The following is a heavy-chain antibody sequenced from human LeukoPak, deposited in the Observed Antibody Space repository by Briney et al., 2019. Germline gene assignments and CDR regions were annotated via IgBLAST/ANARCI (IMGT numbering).Heavy chain of an antibody. V-gene: IGHV3-30-3*01. Sequence: GGSLRLSCAASGFTFSNYHMHWVRQAPGKGLEWVAVISYDGSNKYYADSVKGRFTISRDNSKNTLYLQMNSLRAEDTAVYYCASGYYDSSGYYYPLDYWGQGTLVTVSS. D-gene: IGHD3-22*01. CDR1: GFTFSNYH. J-gene: IGHJ4*02. CDR3: ASGYYDSSGYYYPLDY. CDR2: ISYDGSNK.